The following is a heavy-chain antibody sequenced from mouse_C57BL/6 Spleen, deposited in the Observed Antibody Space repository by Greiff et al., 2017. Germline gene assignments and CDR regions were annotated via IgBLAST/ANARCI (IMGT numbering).Heavy chain of an antibody. V-gene: IGHV5-17*01. J-gene: IGHJ2*01. Sequence: EVQGVESGGGLVKPGGSLKLSCAASGFTFSDYGMHWVRQAPEKGLEWVAYISSGSSTIYYAETVKGRFTISRDNAKNALFLQMTSLRSEDTAMDYCARGGTTYYGSSHFDYWGQGTTLTVSS. CDR2: ISSGSSTI. CDR1: GFTFSDYG. CDR3: ARGGTTYYGSSHFDY. D-gene: IGHD1-1*01.